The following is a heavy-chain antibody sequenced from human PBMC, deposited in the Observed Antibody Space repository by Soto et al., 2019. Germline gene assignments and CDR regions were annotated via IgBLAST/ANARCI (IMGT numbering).Heavy chain of an antibody. V-gene: IGHV1-18*01. D-gene: IGHD3-10*02. J-gene: IGHJ6*02. Sequence: ASVKVSCKASGYTFTSYGISWVRQAPGQGLEWVGWISAYNGNTNYAQKVQGRVTVTTETSTSTAYMELRSLRSDDTAVYYCARVLGSFLPYGMDVWGQGTTVTVSS. CDR3: ARVLGSFLPYGMDV. CDR1: GYTFTSYG. CDR2: ISAYNGNT.